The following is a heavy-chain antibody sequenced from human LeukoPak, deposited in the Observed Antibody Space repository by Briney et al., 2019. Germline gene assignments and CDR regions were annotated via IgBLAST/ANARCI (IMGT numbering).Heavy chain of an antibody. Sequence: SETLSLTCTVSGGSISSYYWSWIRQPPGKGLEWIGYIYYSGSTNYNPSLKSRVTTSVDTSKNQFSLKLSSVTAADTAVYYCARDSSSSGGANFDYWGQGTLVTVSS. V-gene: IGHV4-59*01. D-gene: IGHD6-6*01. CDR1: GGSISSYY. CDR2: IYYSGST. CDR3: ARDSSSSGGANFDY. J-gene: IGHJ4*02.